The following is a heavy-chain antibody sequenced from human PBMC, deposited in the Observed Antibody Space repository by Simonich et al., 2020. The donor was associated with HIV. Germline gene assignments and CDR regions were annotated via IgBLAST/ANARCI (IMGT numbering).Heavy chain of an antibody. CDR2: INHSGST. Sequence: QVQLQQWGAGLLKPSETLSLTCAVYSGSFSGYYWSWIRQPPGKGLEWIGEINHSGSTDYNPSLKSRVPISVDTSKNQFSLKLSSVTAADTAVYYCARRTGYDLDYWGQGTLVTVSS. CDR1: SGSFSGYY. V-gene: IGHV4-34*01. J-gene: IGHJ4*02. D-gene: IGHD5-12*01. CDR3: ARRTGYDLDY.